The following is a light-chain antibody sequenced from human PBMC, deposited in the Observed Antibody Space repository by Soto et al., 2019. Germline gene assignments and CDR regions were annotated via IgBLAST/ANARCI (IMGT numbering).Light chain of an antibody. CDR2: SNS. J-gene: IGLJ3*02. Sequence: QAVVTQSPSASGTPGQRVTISCSGSSSNIGSNPVNWYQHLPGTAPKLLIYSNSQRPSGVPDRFSGSKSGTSASLAISGLQSEDEADYYCAAWDDSLNGVVFGGGTKLTVL. CDR1: SSNIGSNP. V-gene: IGLV1-44*01. CDR3: AAWDDSLNGVV.